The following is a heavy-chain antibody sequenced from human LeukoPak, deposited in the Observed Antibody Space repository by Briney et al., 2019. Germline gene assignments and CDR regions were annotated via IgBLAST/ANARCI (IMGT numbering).Heavy chain of an antibody. Sequence: GGSLRLSCAASGFTFSDHYMDWVRQAPGKGLEWVGRSRNKVISYITQYAESVKGRFTISRDDSKNSQYLQMNSLKTEDTAVYYCARPSAPYSEADYWGQGTLVTVSS. CDR1: GFTFSDHY. CDR2: SRNKVISYIT. J-gene: IGHJ4*02. CDR3: ARPSAPYSEADY. V-gene: IGHV3-72*01. D-gene: IGHD4-11*01.